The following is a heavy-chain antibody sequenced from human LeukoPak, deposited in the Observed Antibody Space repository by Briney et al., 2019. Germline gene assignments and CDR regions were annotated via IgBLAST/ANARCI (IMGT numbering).Heavy chain of an antibody. D-gene: IGHD2-15*01. CDR3: ARRDIVVVVSASDY. CDR1: GFIFSDYV. Sequence: GGSLRLSCAASGFIFSDYVMIWVRQAPGKGLEWVSGITASGDRTYYADSVKGRFTMSRDNSKNTVYLQMNSLRVDDTAVYYCARRDIVVVVSASDYWGQGTLVTVSS. J-gene: IGHJ4*02. V-gene: IGHV3-23*01. CDR2: ITASGDRT.